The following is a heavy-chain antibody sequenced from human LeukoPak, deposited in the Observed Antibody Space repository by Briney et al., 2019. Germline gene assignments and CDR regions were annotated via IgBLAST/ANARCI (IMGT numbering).Heavy chain of an antibody. D-gene: IGHD5-18*01. J-gene: IGHJ4*02. CDR2: INHTGTT. Sequence: PSETLSLACSGSGGTINSSSWSWIRQPPGKGLKRIAYINHTGTTKYNPSLSSRVTISVDASKNQFSLKLTSVTAADTAVYYCARGNTYGDFWGPGTLVTVSS. V-gene: IGHV4-59*08. CDR3: ARGNTYGDF. CDR1: GGTINSSS.